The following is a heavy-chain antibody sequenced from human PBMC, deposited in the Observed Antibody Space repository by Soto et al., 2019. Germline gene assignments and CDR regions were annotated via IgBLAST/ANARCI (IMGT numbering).Heavy chain of an antibody. CDR3: ARVGSGGSYLYYYYGMDV. CDR2: ISAYNGNT. CDR1: GYTFTSYG. J-gene: IGHJ6*02. Sequence: VASVKVSCKASGYTFTSYGISWVRQAPGQGLEWMGWISAYNGNTNYAQKLQGRVTMTTDTSTSTAYMELRSLRSDDTAVYYCARVGSGGSYLYYYYGMDVWGQGTTVTVSS. D-gene: IGHD2-15*01. V-gene: IGHV1-18*04.